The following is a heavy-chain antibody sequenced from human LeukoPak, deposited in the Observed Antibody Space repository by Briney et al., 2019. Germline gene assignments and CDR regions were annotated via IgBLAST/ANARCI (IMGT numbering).Heavy chain of an antibody. J-gene: IGHJ4*02. V-gene: IGHV1-2*02. CDR3: ARDAAGYDLGVDY. CDR1: GSTFTGYY. CDR2: INPNSGGT. Sequence: GASVKVSCKGSGSTFTGYYMHWVRQAPGQGLEWMGWINPNSGGTNYAQKFQGRVTMTRDTSISTAYMELSRLRSDDTAVYYCARDAAGYDLGVDYWGQGTLVTVSS. D-gene: IGHD5-12*01.